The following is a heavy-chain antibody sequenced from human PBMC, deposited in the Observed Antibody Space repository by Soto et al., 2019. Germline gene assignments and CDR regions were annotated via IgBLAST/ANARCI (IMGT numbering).Heavy chain of an antibody. CDR3: ARDRRMTTVTAFEY. J-gene: IGHJ4*02. V-gene: IGHV1-46*03. CDR2: INPSGGST. CDR1: GYTLTSYY. Sequence: ASVEVSCKASGYTLTSYYMHWVRHAPGQGLEWMGIINPSGGSTSYAQKFQGRVTMTMDTSTSTVYMELSSLRSEDTAVYYCARDRRMTTVTAFEYWGQGTLVTVSS. D-gene: IGHD4-17*01.